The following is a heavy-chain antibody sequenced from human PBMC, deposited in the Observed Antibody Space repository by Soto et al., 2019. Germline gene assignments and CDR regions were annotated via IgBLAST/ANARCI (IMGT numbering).Heavy chain of an antibody. V-gene: IGHV3-9*01. CDR2: SSFNSGSI. CDR1: GFTFDDYA. D-gene: IGHD2-21*02. J-gene: IGHJ6*02. Sequence: PGGSLRLSCVASGFTFDDYAMHWVRQAPGKGLEWVSGSSFNSGSIAYADSVKGRFTISRDNAKNSLYLQMNSLRAEDAALYYCGKDVMGAPDCHGVDVWGQGS. CDR3: GKDVMGAPDCHGVDV.